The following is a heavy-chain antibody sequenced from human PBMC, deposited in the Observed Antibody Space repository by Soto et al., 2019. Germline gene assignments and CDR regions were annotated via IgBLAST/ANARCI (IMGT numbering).Heavy chain of an antibody. CDR1: RYIFTAYF. V-gene: IGHV1-2*02. CDR3: ASHDPGARFDP. Sequence: QVQLVQSGAEVKKPGASVKVSCKAPRYIFTAYFMHLVRQAPGQGLEWMGWINPNNGATHYGLSFQGRVTMTRDTSISTAYMELSSLISDDTAVYYCASHDPGARFDPWGQGTLVIVSS. D-gene: IGHD1-1*01. J-gene: IGHJ5*02. CDR2: INPNNGAT.